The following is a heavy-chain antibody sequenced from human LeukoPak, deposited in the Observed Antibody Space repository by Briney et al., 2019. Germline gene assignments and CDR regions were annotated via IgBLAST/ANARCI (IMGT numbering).Heavy chain of an antibody. V-gene: IGHV3-23*01. CDR1: GFTFSSYA. CDR3: ARHTGSTWSTGY. Sequence: DPGGSLRLSCAASGFTFSSYAMSWVRQAPGKGLEWVSAISGSGGSTYYADSVKGRFTISRDNSKNTLYLQMNSLRAEDTAVYYCARHTGSTWSTGYWGQGTLVTVSS. D-gene: IGHD6-13*01. J-gene: IGHJ4*02. CDR2: ISGSGGST.